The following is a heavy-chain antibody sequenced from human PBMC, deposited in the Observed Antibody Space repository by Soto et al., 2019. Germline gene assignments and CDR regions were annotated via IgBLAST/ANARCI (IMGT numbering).Heavy chain of an antibody. J-gene: IGHJ5*02. D-gene: IGHD6-13*01. CDR1: GYTFTGYY. V-gene: IGHV1-2*04. CDR3: ARSLSYQSIAAAGLTNWFDP. Sequence: GASVKVSCKASGYTFTGYYMHWVRQAPGQGLEWMGWINPNSGGTNYAQKFQGWVTMTRDTSISTAYMELSRLRSDDTAVYYCARSLSYQSIAAAGLTNWFDPWGQGTLVTVSS. CDR2: INPNSGGT.